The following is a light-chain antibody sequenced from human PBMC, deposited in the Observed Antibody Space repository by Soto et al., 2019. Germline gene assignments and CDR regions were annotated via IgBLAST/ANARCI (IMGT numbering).Light chain of an antibody. Sequence: EIVMTQSPATLSVSPGERATLSCRASQSVSSNLAWYQQKPGQAPRLLIHGASTRATGISARFSGSGSGTEFTLTISSLQSEDFAVYYCQQYNNWPSWTFGQGTKVEIK. J-gene: IGKJ1*01. CDR3: QQYNNWPSWT. CDR1: QSVSSN. CDR2: GAS. V-gene: IGKV3-15*01.